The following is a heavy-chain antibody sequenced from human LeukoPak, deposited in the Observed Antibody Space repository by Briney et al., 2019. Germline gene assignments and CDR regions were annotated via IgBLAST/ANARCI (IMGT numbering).Heavy chain of an antibody. V-gene: IGHV4-39*01. CDR1: GGSISSSNYY. CDR3: ARRRAGRDWFDP. CDR2: IYYSGNT. D-gene: IGHD6-19*01. J-gene: IGHJ5*02. Sequence: SETLSLTCAVSGGSISSSNYYWGWIRQPPGQGLELIGSIYYSGNTHYNPSLKSRVTISVDTSKNQFSLKLSSVTATDTAVYYCARRRAGRDWFDPWGQGTLVTVSS.